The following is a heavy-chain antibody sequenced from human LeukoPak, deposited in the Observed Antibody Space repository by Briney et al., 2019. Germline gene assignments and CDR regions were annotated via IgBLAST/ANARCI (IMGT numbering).Heavy chain of an antibody. CDR1: GYSFTSYW. CDR2: IYPGDSDT. D-gene: IGHD6-13*01. Sequence: GESLKISCKGSGYSFTSYWIGWVRQMPGEGLEWMVIIYPGDSDTRYSPAFQGQLTTSAHKSFNTAYLQWMRLQASDTPTYYFATLTNLAAAGPCAYGGQGTRVTVSS. CDR3: ATLTNLAAAGPCAY. J-gene: IGHJ4*02. V-gene: IGHV5-51*01.